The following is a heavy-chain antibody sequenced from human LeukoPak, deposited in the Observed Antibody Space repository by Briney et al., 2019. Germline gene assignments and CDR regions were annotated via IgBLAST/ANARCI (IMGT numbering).Heavy chain of an antibody. CDR1: GFTFSSYA. V-gene: IGHV3-30*04. D-gene: IGHD4-17*01. Sequence: PGGSLRLSCAASGFTFSSYAMHWVRQAPGKGLEWVAVISYDGSNKYYADSVKGRFTISRDNSKNTLYLQMNSLKAEDTAVYYCARAGADSYGDYVYFDHWGQGTLVTVSS. CDR3: ARAGADSYGDYVYFDH. J-gene: IGHJ4*02. CDR2: ISYDGSNK.